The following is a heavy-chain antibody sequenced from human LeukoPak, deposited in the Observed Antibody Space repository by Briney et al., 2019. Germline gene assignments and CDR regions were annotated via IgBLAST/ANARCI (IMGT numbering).Heavy chain of an antibody. CDR3: ASCVWGSYFGPKRFDY. D-gene: IGHD3-16*01. Sequence: PSETLSLTCTVSGGSISSSSYYWGWIRQPPGKGLEWIGSIYYSGSTYYNPSLKSRVTISVDTSKNQFSLKLSSVTAADTAVYYCASCVWGSYFGPKRFDYWGQGTLVTVSS. V-gene: IGHV4-39*01. CDR2: IYYSGST. J-gene: IGHJ4*02. CDR1: GGSISSSSYY.